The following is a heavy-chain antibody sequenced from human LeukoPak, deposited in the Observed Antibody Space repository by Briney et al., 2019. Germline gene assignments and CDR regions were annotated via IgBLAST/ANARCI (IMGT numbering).Heavy chain of an antibody. CDR1: GYTFTGYY. Sequence: ASVKVSCKASGYTFTGYYMHWVRQAPGQGLEWMGGIIPIFGTANYAQKFQGRVTITTDESTSTAYMELSSLRSEDTAVYYCARVGFYDSSGYHRAFDYWGQGTLVTVSS. CDR2: IIPIFGTA. V-gene: IGHV1-69*05. D-gene: IGHD3-22*01. CDR3: ARVGFYDSSGYHRAFDY. J-gene: IGHJ4*02.